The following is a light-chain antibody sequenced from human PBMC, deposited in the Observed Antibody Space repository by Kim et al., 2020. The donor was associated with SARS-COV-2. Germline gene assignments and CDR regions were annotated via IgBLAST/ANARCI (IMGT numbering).Light chain of an antibody. Sequence: VTIARTESSPNIGAGYDVHWYQQLPGTAPKLLIYGNSNRPSGVPDRFSGSKSGTSASLAITGLQAEDEADYYCQSYDSSLSGSYVFGTGTKVTVL. J-gene: IGLJ1*01. CDR1: SPNIGAGYD. CDR2: GNS. V-gene: IGLV1-40*01. CDR3: QSYDSSLSGSYV.